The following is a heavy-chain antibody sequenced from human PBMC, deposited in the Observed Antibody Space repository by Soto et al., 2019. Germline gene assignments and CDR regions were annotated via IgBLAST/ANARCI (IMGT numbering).Heavy chain of an antibody. CDR3: AKIHSGSSEDAFDV. V-gene: IGHV3-23*01. D-gene: IGHD6-19*01. CDR1: GFTFSSYA. CDR2: ISGSGGVT. Sequence: EVQLLESGGGLVQPGGSQRLSCAASGFTFSSYAMSWVRQGPGKELEWVTLISGSGGVTDYADSVKGRFTVSRDNSKNTMYLELNSLTAGDTAIYYCAKIHSGSSEDAFDVWGQGTVVTVSS. J-gene: IGHJ3*01.